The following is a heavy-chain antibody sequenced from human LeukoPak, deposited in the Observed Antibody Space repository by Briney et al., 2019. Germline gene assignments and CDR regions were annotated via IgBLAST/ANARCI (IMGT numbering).Heavy chain of an antibody. V-gene: IGHV4-30-2*01. D-gene: IGHD1-26*01. J-gene: IGHJ6*02. CDR1: GGSISSGGYS. CDR3: ASSSGTYYYYYGMDV. CDR2: IYHSGST. Sequence: SQTLSLTCAVSGGSISSGGYSWSWIRQPPGKGLEWIGYIYHSGSTYYNPSLKSRVTISVDRSKNQFSLKLSSVTAADTAVYYCASSSGTYYYYYGMDVWGQGTTVTVSS.